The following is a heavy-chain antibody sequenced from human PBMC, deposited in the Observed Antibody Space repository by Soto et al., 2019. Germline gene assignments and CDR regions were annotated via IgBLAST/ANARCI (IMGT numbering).Heavy chain of an antibody. J-gene: IGHJ4*02. CDR2: IYYSGST. D-gene: IGHD3-22*01. V-gene: IGHV4-39*01. CDR1: GGSISSSSYY. Sequence: SETLSLTCTVSGGSISSSSYYWGWIRQPPGKGLEWIGSIYYSGSTYYNPSLKSRVTISVDTSKNQFSLKLSSVTAADTAVYYCARHVPYYYDRSGHLDYWGQGTLVIVSS. CDR3: ARHVPYYYDRSGHLDY.